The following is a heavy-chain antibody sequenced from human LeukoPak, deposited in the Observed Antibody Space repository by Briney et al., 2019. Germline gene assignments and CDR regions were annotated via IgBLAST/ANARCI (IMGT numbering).Heavy chain of an antibody. CDR3: ARVSDLVYYYDSSGYPLDY. CDR1: GFTFSSYA. J-gene: IGHJ4*02. D-gene: IGHD3-22*01. Sequence: TGGSLRLSCAASGFTFSSYAMHWVRQAPGKGLEWVAVISYDGSNKYYADSVKGRFTISRDNSKNTLYLQMNSLRAENTAVYYCARVSDLVYYYDSSGYPLDYWGQGTLGTVSS. V-gene: IGHV3-30-3*01. CDR2: ISYDGSNK.